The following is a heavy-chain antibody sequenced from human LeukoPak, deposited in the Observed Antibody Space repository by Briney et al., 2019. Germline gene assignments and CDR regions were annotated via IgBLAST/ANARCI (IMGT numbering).Heavy chain of an antibody. CDR2: ISSSVNA. D-gene: IGHD2-15*01. Sequence: SEALSLTCTVSGGSISGHFWSWIRQPPGKGLQWIGHISSSVNANYNSSLQSRVTISLDTSRNQFSLNLKSMTAADTAVYYCARFSSGCSGASCYLSSWGQGTLVTVSS. J-gene: IGHJ5*02. CDR1: GGSISGHF. CDR3: ARFSSGCSGASCYLSS. V-gene: IGHV4-59*11.